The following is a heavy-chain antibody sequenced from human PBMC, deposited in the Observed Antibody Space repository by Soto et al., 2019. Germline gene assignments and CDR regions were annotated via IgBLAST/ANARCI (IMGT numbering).Heavy chain of an antibody. CDR3: ARGHLRPTAMELPYFDY. V-gene: IGHV4-31*03. CDR1: GGSSISGGYY. Sequence: PSETHSLTSTVSGGSSISGGYYWSWIRKHPGKGLEWIGYIYYSGSTYYNPSLKSRVTISVDTSKNQFSLKLSSVTAADTAVYYCARGHLRPTAMELPYFDYWGQGTLVTVSS. J-gene: IGHJ4*02. CDR2: IYYSGST. D-gene: IGHD5-18*01.